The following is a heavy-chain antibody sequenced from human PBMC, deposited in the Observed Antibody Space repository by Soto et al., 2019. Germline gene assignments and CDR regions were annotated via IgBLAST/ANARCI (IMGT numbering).Heavy chain of an antibody. J-gene: IGHJ2*01. V-gene: IGHV1-46*01. CDR1: GDTFTTYY. CDR2: INPGSVST. D-gene: IGHD4-17*01. CDR3: ARGGNGDNVGYWYFDL. Sequence: QVQLVQSGAEVKKPGSSLKVSCKASGDTFTTYYIHWVRHAPGQGLEWMGVINPGSVSTKYAQKFQDRVTMTSDTSTSTVYMDLSSLRSEDTAVYFCARGGNGDNVGYWYFDLWGRGTLVTVSP.